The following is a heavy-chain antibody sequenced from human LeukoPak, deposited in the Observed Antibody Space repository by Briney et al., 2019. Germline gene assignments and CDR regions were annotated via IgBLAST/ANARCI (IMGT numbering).Heavy chain of an antibody. CDR2: IYYSGST. CDR3: ATYSSRWYNKGYYYYMDV. V-gene: IGHV4-59*01. Sequence: PSETLSLTCTVSGGSISSYYWSWIRQPPGKGLEWIGYIYYSGSTNYNPSLKSRVTISVDTSKNQFSLKLSSVTAADTAVYYCATYSSRWYNKGYYYYMDVWGKGTTVTVSS. J-gene: IGHJ6*03. D-gene: IGHD6-19*01. CDR1: GGSISSYY.